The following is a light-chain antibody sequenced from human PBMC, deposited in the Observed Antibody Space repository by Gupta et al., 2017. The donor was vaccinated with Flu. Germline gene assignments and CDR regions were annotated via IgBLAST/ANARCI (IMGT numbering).Light chain of an antibody. CDR3: QQYGTIPRT. Sequence: DIVLTQSPGTLPSSTGERATLSCRASQSIYSNYLAWYQLKPGQAPRLLIYDASSRATGIPDRFSASGSGTDFTLIISRLEPEDFAVYYCQQYGTIPRTFGQGTKVEIK. CDR2: DAS. V-gene: IGKV3-20*01. CDR1: QSIYSNY. J-gene: IGKJ1*01.